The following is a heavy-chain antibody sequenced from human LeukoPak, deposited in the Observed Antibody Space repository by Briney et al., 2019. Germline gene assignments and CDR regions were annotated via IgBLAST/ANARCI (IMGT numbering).Heavy chain of an antibody. CDR3: ARIWAEFQLVSDL. CDR2: ISVHNGHT. CDR1: VYTFNSYL. Sequence: ASVKVSCTASVYTFNSYLISWVRQVPGQGLEWMGWISVHNGHTDYAQKFKDRVTLTTHTSTSTAYMELRSLTSDDTAVYFCARIWAEFQLVSDLWGQGTLVTVSP. D-gene: IGHD3-10*01. V-gene: IGHV1-18*01. J-gene: IGHJ4*02.